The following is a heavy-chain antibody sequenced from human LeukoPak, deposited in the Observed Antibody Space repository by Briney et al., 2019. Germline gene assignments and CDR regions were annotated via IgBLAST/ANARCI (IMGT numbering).Heavy chain of an antibody. Sequence: ASVKVSCKASGYTFSNYGMSWVRQAPGQGLEWMGWISAKNGNIDYAQKLQGRVTMTADRSTNTAYVELRSLTSDDTAVYYCARRIVGGHLGDYWGQGTLVTVSS. CDR1: GYTFSNYG. V-gene: IGHV1-18*01. J-gene: IGHJ4*02. CDR3: ARRIVGGHLGDY. CDR2: ISAKNGNI. D-gene: IGHD1-26*01.